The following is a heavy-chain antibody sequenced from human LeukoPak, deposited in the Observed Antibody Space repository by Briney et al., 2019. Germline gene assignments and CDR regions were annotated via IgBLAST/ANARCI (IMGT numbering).Heavy chain of an antibody. CDR1: GGTFSSYA. D-gene: IGHD3-22*01. Sequence: SVNVSCKASGGTFSSYAISWVRQAPGQGLEWMGGIIPIFGTANYAQKFQGRVTITTDESTSTAYMELSSLRSEDTAVYYCARVYYDSSGYYYSDYWGQGTLVTVSS. CDR2: IIPIFGTA. CDR3: ARVYYDSSGYYYSDY. V-gene: IGHV1-69*05. J-gene: IGHJ4*02.